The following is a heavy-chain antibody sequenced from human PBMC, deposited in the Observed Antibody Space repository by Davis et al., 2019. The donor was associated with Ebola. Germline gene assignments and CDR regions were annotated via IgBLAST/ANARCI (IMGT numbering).Heavy chain of an antibody. J-gene: IGHJ4*02. CDR2: ISSSGSTI. CDR1: GFTFSSYE. CDR3: VKYFNYAFEW. D-gene: IGHD2/OR15-2a*01. V-gene: IGHV3-48*03. Sequence: PGGSLRLSCAASGFTFSSYEMNWVRQAPGKGLEWVSYISSSGSTIYYADSVKGRFTISRDNAKNSLHLQMNSLRAEDTAVYFCVKYFNYAFEWWGRGTLVTVSS.